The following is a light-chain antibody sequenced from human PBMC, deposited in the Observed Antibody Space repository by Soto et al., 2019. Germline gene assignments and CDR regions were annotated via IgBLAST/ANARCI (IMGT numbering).Light chain of an antibody. CDR1: QSVSIW. V-gene: IGKV1-5*01. CDR3: QQYFDYPWM. Sequence: DIHMTQSPATLSASIGDRVAITCRASQSVSIWLAWYQQKPGNAPRLLIYEASSLKSGVPSRFSGSGSGTEFNLTISSLQPDDFATYYCQQYFDYPWMFGQGTKVEIK. CDR2: EAS. J-gene: IGKJ1*01.